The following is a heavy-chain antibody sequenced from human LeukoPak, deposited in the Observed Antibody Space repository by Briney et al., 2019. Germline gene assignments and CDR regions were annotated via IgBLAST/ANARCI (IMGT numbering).Heavy chain of an antibody. D-gene: IGHD1-26*01. Sequence: PSETLSLTCTVSGGSISSYYWSWIRQPPGKGLEWIGYIYYSGSTNYNPSLKSRVTISVDTSKNQFSLKLSSVTAADTAVYYCARAAKVYSGSHRSNWFDPWGQGTLVTVSS. CDR2: IYYSGST. CDR1: GGSISSYY. CDR3: ARAAKVYSGSHRSNWFDP. J-gene: IGHJ5*02. V-gene: IGHV4-59*01.